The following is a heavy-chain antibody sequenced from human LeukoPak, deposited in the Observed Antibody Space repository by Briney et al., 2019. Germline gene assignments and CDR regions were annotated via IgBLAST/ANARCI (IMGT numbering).Heavy chain of an antibody. Sequence: ASVKVSCKASGYTFTGYYMHWVRQAPGQGLEWMGWINPNSGGTNYAQKFQGRVTMTRDTPISTAYMELSRLRSDDTAVYYCARDYYDSSGYPRGDYWGQGTLVTVSS. D-gene: IGHD3-22*01. CDR3: ARDYYDSSGYPRGDY. J-gene: IGHJ4*02. V-gene: IGHV1-2*02. CDR1: GYTFTGYY. CDR2: INPNSGGT.